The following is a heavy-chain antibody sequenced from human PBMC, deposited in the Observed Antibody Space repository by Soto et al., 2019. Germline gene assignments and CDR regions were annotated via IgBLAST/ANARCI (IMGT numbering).Heavy chain of an antibody. D-gene: IGHD6-19*01. CDR2: ISGRGGTT. CDR3: AKAGQWLPYYFDY. V-gene: IGHV3-23*01. Sequence: GGSLRLSCAASGFTFSSYAMTWVRQAPGRGLERVSSISGRGGTTYYAASVKGRFTISRDNSKNTLFLQMNSLRADDTAVYYCAKAGQWLPYYFDYWGQGILVTVSS. CDR1: GFTFSSYA. J-gene: IGHJ4*02.